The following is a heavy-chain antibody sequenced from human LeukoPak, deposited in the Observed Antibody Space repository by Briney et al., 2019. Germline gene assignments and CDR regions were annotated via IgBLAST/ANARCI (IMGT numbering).Heavy chain of an antibody. CDR3: ARALAVAGTGGFDP. CDR2: ISRSGTET. V-gene: IGHV3-23*01. CDR1: GFTFSNYG. J-gene: IGHJ5*02. D-gene: IGHD6-19*01. Sequence: GGSLRLSCAGAGFTFSNYGMSWVRQAPGKGLEWVSVISRSGTETYHADSVRGRFTISRDNAKNTLYLQMNSLRAEDTAVYYCARALAVAGTGGFDPWGQGTLVTVSS.